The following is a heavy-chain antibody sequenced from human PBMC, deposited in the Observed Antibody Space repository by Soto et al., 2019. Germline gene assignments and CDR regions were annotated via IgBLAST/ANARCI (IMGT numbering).Heavy chain of an antibody. CDR3: ASGVAAPSLGMDV. V-gene: IGHV4-34*01. CDR2: INHSGST. CDR1: GGSFSGYY. J-gene: IGHJ6*02. Sequence: PSAPLSLTCAVYGGSFSGYYWSWIRQPPGKGLEWIGEINHSGSTNYNPSLKSRVTISVDTSKNQFSLKLSSVTAADTAVYYCASGVAAPSLGMDVWGQGTTVTVSS. D-gene: IGHD6-13*01.